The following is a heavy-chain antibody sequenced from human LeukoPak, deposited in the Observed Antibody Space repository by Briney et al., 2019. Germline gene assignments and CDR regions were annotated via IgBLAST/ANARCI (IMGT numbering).Heavy chain of an antibody. CDR2: IYFTGYT. Sequence: PSETLSLTCTVPGGFISSHYWSWLRQPPGKGLEWIGYIYFTGYTKYNPSLKSRLTISRDTSRNQFSLSLISVTAADTPVYYCASVPMTTSFFDHWGKGSLVIVSS. J-gene: IGHJ4*02. D-gene: IGHD1-1*01. V-gene: IGHV4-59*11. CDR1: GGFISSHY. CDR3: ASVPMTTSFFDH.